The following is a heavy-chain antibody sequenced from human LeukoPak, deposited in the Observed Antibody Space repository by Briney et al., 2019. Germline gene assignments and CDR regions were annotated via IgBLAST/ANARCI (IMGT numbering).Heavy chain of an antibody. CDR1: GFTFSSYA. D-gene: IGHD3-9*01. V-gene: IGHV3-64*04. J-gene: IGHJ3*02. Sequence: GGSLRLSCSASGFTFSSYAMHWVRQAPGKGXXXXXXXXSNGGSTYYADSVKGRFTISRDNSKNSLYLQMNSLRAEDTAVYYCARDNVLRYFDWLLSDAFDIWGQGTMVTVSS. CDR3: ARDNVLRYFDWLLSDAFDI. CDR2: XXSNGGST.